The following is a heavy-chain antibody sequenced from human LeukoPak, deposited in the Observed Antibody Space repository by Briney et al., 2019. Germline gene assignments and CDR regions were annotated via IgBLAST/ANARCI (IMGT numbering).Heavy chain of an antibody. CDR3: ASTGYMIRDAFDI. CDR1: GGSFSGYY. CDR2: INHNGST. D-gene: IGHD3-22*01. J-gene: IGHJ3*02. Sequence: SETLSLTCAVYGGSFSGYYWSWIRQPPGKGLEWIGEINHNGSTNYNPSLKSRVTISVDTSKNQFSLKLSSVTAADTAVYYCASTGYMIRDAFDIWGQGTMVTVSS. V-gene: IGHV4-34*01.